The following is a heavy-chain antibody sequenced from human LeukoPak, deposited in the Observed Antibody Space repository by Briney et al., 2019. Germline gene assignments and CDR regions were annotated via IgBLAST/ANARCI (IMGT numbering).Heavy chain of an antibody. CDR2: IIPILGIA. J-gene: IGHJ4*02. Sequence: ASVKVSCKASGGTFSSYTISWVRQAPGQGLEWMGRIIPILGIANYAQKFQGRVTITADKSTSTAYMELSSLGSEDTAVYYCARDHMDTAMADYWGQGTLVTVSS. CDR3: ARDHMDTAMADY. CDR1: GGTFSSYT. V-gene: IGHV1-69*04. D-gene: IGHD5-18*01.